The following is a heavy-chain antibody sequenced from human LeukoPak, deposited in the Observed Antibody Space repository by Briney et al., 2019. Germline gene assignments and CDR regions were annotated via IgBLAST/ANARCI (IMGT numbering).Heavy chain of an antibody. Sequence: GSLRFSCAASGCTVSNNYMSWVRQRPGKGLEWVSVIYSGGNTYYADSVRGRFTISRDNSQNTLYLQMNSLRVDDTALYFCARAGFYSGWYVVDFWGHGTLVTVSS. J-gene: IGHJ4*01. D-gene: IGHD6-19*01. CDR3: ARAGFYSGWYVVDF. CDR2: IYSGGNT. V-gene: IGHV3-53*03. CDR1: GCTVSNNY.